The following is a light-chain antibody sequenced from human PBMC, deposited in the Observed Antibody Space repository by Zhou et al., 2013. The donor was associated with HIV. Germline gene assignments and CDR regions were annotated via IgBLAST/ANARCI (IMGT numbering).Light chain of an antibody. J-gene: IGKJ1*01. Sequence: EVVMTQSPATLSVSPGERATVSCRASQSVSSNLAWYQQKPGQAPRLLIYETSTRATGIPDRFSGSGSGTEFTLTISSMQSEDFAIXHCQQYDNGPPWTFGPGTKVEIK. CDR1: QSVSSN. V-gene: IGKV3-15*01. CDR3: QQYDNGPPWT. CDR2: ETS.